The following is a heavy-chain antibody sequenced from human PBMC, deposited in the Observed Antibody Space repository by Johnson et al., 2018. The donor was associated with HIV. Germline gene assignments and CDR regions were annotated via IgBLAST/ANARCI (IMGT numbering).Heavy chain of an antibody. V-gene: IGHV3-11*04. Sequence: QVQLVESGGGLVQPGGSLRLSCAVSGFTFSDYYMSWIRQAPRKGLKWISYISSSDSTIYYADSVKGRFTISRDNAKNSLYLQMNSLRAEDTAVYYCARAYSYGYGDTDALDMWGQGTMVTVS. D-gene: IGHD5-18*01. CDR3: ARAYSYGYGDTDALDM. CDR1: GFTFSDYY. J-gene: IGHJ3*02. CDR2: ISSSDSTI.